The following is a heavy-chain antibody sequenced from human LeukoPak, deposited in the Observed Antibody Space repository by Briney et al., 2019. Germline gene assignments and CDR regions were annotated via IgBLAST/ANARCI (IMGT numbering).Heavy chain of an antibody. Sequence: SETLSLTCAVYGGSFSGYYWSWIRQPPGKGLEWIGEINHSGSTNYNPSLKSRVTISVDTSKNQFSLKLSSVTAADTAVYYCAREGFGSGTHWFDPWGQGTLVTVSS. CDR3: AREGFGSGTHWFDP. J-gene: IGHJ5*02. CDR2: INHSGST. CDR1: GGSFSGYY. D-gene: IGHD3-10*01. V-gene: IGHV4-34*01.